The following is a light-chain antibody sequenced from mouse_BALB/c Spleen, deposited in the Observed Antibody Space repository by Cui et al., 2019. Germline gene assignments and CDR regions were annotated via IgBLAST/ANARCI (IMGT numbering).Light chain of an antibody. CDR3: QQWSSNPRT. J-gene: IGKJ5*01. CDR1: SSVSY. V-gene: IGKV4-68*01. Sequence: QIVLTQSPALMSASPGEKVTMTWRASSSVSYMYWYQQKPRSSPKPWIYLTSNLASGVPARFSGSGSGTSYSLTSSSMEAEDAATYYWQQWSSNPRTFGAGTKLELK. CDR2: LTS.